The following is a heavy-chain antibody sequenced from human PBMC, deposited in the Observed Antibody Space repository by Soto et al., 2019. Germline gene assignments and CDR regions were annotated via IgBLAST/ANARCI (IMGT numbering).Heavy chain of an antibody. CDR1: GGTFSSYT. V-gene: IGHV1-69*02. CDR3: ASQQLGPSYYYGMDV. J-gene: IGHJ6*02. D-gene: IGHD6-6*01. Sequence: GASVKVSCKASGGTFSSYTISWVRQAPGQGLEWMGRIIPILGIANYAQKFQGRVTITADESTSTAYMELSSLRSEDTAVYYCASQQLGPSYYYGMDVWGQGTTVTVSS. CDR2: IIPILGIA.